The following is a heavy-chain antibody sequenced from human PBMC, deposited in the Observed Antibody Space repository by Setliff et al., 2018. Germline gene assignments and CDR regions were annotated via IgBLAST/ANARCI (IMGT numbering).Heavy chain of an antibody. J-gene: IGHJ5*02. CDR1: GYSISSGYY. Sequence: SETLSLTCAVSGYSISSGYYWGWIRQPPGKGLEWIGSIYHSGSTYYNPSLKSRVTISVDMSKNQFSLKLSSVTAADTAVYYCARGDRGYYNFWSGSQGANWFDPWGQGTLVTVSS. V-gene: IGHV4-38-2*01. CDR2: IYHSGST. D-gene: IGHD3-3*01. CDR3: ARGDRGYYNFWSGSQGANWFDP.